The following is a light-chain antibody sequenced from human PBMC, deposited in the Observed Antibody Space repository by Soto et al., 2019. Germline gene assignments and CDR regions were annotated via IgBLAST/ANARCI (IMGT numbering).Light chain of an antibody. CDR1: QSISSW. Sequence: QMTQSASALSSYVGDRLTITCRASQSISSWLAWYQQKPGKPPKLLIYDASSLESGVPSRFSGSGSGTEFTLTISILQPDDFASDCCQHYNSYSEASGQGTKL. V-gene: IGKV1-5*01. CDR3: QHYNSYSEA. J-gene: IGKJ1*01. CDR2: DAS.